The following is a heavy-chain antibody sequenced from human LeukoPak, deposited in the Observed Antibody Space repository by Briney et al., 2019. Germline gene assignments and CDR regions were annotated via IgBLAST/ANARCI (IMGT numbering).Heavy chain of an antibody. D-gene: IGHD2-15*01. CDR1: GSSFTSYW. V-gene: IGHV5-10-1*01. Sequence: GASLRISCKGSGSSFTSYWISWVRPMPGKGLAWMGRIDPSDSYTNYSPSFQGHVTISADKSISTAYLQWSSLKASDTAMYYCATHENSLGYCSGGSCYPSRLDYWGQGTLVTVSS. CDR2: IDPSDSYT. J-gene: IGHJ4*02. CDR3: ATHENSLGYCSGGSCYPSRLDY.